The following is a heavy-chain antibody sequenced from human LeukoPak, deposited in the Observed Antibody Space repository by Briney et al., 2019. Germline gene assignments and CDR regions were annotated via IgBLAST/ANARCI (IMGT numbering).Heavy chain of an antibody. CDR1: GGSFSGYY. CDR2: INHSGST. CDR3: ARRPGGLQDWLDP. V-gene: IGHV4-34*01. J-gene: IGHJ5*02. D-gene: IGHD2-15*01. Sequence: PSETLSLTCAVYGGSFSGYYWSWIRQPPGKGLEWIGEINHSGSTNYNPSLKSRVTISVDTSKNQFSLKLSSVTAADTAVYYCARRPGGLQDWLDPWGQGTLVTVSS.